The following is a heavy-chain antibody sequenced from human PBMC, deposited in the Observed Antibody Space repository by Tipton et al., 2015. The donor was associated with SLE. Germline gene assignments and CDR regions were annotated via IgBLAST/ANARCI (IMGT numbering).Heavy chain of an antibody. Sequence: SLRLSCEASGFTFSSYWMHWVRQGPGKGLVWVSGINREGSDTRYGDSAKGRFTISRDNAKNTLYLQMHSLRVDDTAVYYCGRGGPPNAIDICGRGTTVSVSS. V-gene: IGHV3-74*01. CDR2: INREGSDT. CDR3: GRGGPPNAIDI. CDR1: GFTFSSYW. J-gene: IGHJ3*02.